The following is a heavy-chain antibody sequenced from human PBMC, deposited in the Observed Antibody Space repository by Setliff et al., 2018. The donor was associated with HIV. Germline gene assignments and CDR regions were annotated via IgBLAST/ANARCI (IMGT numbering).Heavy chain of an antibody. Sequence: ASVKVSCKASGYTFTSSLIHWMRQAPGQGLEWMGIINPSGGSTGFAQKFRGRMTLTKDKSTTTVYMELSSLRSDDTAVYYCARGGRVDESRGYYYPLMYWGQGTLVTVSS. CDR3: ARGGRVDESRGYYYPLMY. J-gene: IGHJ4*02. CDR2: INPSGGST. D-gene: IGHD3-22*01. CDR1: GYTFTSSL. V-gene: IGHV1-46*01.